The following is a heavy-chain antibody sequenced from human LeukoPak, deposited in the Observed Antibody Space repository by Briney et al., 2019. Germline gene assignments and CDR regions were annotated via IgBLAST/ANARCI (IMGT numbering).Heavy chain of an antibody. Sequence: SVKLSCKASGGTFSSYAISWVRQAPGQGLEWMGGIIPIFGTANYAQKFQGRVTMTRDTSTSTVYMELSSLRSEDTAVYYCARANQDIVATRGFDYWGQGTLVTVSS. CDR2: IIPIFGTA. D-gene: IGHD5-12*01. CDR1: GGTFSSYA. J-gene: IGHJ4*02. CDR3: ARANQDIVATRGFDY. V-gene: IGHV1-69*05.